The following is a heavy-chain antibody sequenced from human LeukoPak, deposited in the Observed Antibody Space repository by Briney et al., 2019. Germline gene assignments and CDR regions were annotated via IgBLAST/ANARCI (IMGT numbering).Heavy chain of an antibody. V-gene: IGHV3-30*02. Sequence: GGSLRLSCTASGFSFSSYGMHWVRQATGKGLEWVAYISYEGTNEKEADSVKGRFTISRDNSKNTLYLQMNSLRAGDTAVYYCARAHMYGGSGTHFDNWGQGTLVTVSS. CDR3: ARAHMYGGSGTHFDN. J-gene: IGHJ4*02. CDR2: ISYEGTNE. D-gene: IGHD1/OR15-1a*01. CDR1: GFSFSSYG.